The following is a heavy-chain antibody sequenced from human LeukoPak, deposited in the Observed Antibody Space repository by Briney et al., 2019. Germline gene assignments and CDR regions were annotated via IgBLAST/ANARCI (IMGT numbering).Heavy chain of an antibody. CDR3: ASVIRQQLAADAFDI. Sequence: GGSLRLSCAASGFTFSSYWMSWVRQAPGKGLEWVANIKQDGSEKYYVDSVKGRFTISRDNAKNSLYLQMNSLRAEDTAVYYCASVIRQQLAADAFDIWGQGTMVTVSS. D-gene: IGHD6-13*01. J-gene: IGHJ3*02. V-gene: IGHV3-7*01. CDR1: GFTFSSYW. CDR2: IKQDGSEK.